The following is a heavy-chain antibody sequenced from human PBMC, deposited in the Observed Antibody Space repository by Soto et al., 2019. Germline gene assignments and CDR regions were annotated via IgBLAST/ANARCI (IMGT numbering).Heavy chain of an antibody. D-gene: IGHD2-15*01. V-gene: IGHV3-23*01. CDR1: GFTFPDYV. CDR2: SGRGDDK. CDR3: AKDGTTGGQHYYGMDV. Sequence: SLRLSGEPCGFTFPDYVINRVLYGPGKGLEWVSTSGRGDDKYYAYSVKGRFTISRDTSKNTLFLQMNSLRDEDTALYFCAKDGTTGGQHYYGMDVWAKATTVTVSS. J-gene: IGHJ6*04.